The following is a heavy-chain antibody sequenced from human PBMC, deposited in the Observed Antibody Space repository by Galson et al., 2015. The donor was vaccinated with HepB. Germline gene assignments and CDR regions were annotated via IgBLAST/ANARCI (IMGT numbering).Heavy chain of an antibody. CDR1: GFTFSSYA. Sequence: SLRLSCAASGFTFSSYAMHWVRQAPGKGLEYVSAISSNGGSTYYADSVKGRFTISRDNSKNTLYLQMSSLRAEDTAVYYCIADQVPAAIFGWGVDYWGQGTLVTVSS. CDR2: ISSNGGST. J-gene: IGHJ4*02. CDR3: IADQVPAAIFGWGVDY. V-gene: IGHV3-64D*06. D-gene: IGHD2-2*02.